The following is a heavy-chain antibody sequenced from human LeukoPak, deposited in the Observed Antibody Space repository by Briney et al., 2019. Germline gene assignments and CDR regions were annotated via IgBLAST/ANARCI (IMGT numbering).Heavy chain of an antibody. J-gene: IGHJ4*02. CDR2: IYYSGST. CDR3: ARAIKGDGSGWYNFDY. CDR1: GVSISSGDYY. Sequence: SETLSLTCTVSGVSISSGDYYWSWIRQPPGKGLEWIGYIYYSGSTYYNPSLKSRISISVDTSKNQFSLKLSSVTAADTAVYYCARAIKGDGSGWYNFDYWGQGTLVTVSS. V-gene: IGHV4-30-4*08. D-gene: IGHD6-19*01.